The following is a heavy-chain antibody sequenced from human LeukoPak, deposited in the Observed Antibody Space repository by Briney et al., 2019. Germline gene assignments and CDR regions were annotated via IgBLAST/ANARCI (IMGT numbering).Heavy chain of an antibody. J-gene: IGHJ4*02. Sequence: GGSLRLSCAASGFTFTNAWMSWVRQAPGNGLEWVGRIRSKTDGGTTDYAAPVKGRFTISRDDSKNTLYLQMNSLKTEDTALYYCTTESPHFDYWGQGTLVTVSS. CDR1: GFTFTNAW. V-gene: IGHV3-15*01. CDR3: TTESPHFDY. CDR2: IRSKTDGGTT.